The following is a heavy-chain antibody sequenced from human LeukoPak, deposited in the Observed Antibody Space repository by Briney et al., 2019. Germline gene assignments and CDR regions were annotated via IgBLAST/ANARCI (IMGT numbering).Heavy chain of an antibody. CDR2: ISYDGSNK. V-gene: IGHV3-30*04. D-gene: IGHD1-1*01. Sequence: GGSLRLSCAASGFTFSSYAMHWVRQASGTGLEWVAVISYDGSNKYYADSVKGRFTISRDNSKNTLYLQMNSLRAEDTAVYYCARDRRERLDYWGQGTLVTVSS. J-gene: IGHJ4*02. CDR3: ARDRRERLDY. CDR1: GFTFSSYA.